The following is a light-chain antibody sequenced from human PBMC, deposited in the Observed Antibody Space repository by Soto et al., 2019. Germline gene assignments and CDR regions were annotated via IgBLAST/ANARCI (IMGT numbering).Light chain of an antibody. J-gene: IGKJ4*01. V-gene: IGKV1-9*01. Sequence: DIQMTQSPSSLSASVGDRVTITCRASQSISSYLNWYQQKPGKAPKLLIYKASTLKSGVPSRFSGSGSGTEFTLTVSSLQPEDFATYYCQQLKSYPLTFGGGTKVDIK. CDR2: KAS. CDR1: QSISSY. CDR3: QQLKSYPLT.